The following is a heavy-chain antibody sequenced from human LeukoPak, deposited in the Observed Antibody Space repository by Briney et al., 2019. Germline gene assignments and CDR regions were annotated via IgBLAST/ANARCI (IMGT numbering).Heavy chain of an antibody. V-gene: IGHV3-21*01. J-gene: IGHJ4*02. Sequence: PGGSLRLSCAATGFTFSSYSMNWVRQAPGKGLEWVSSISSSSSYIYYADSVKGRFTISRDNAKNLLYLQMNSLRAEDTAVYYCARDGSGYDRLYYFDYWGQGTLVTVSS. CDR2: ISSSSSYI. CDR1: GFTFSSYS. CDR3: ARDGSGYDRLYYFDY. D-gene: IGHD5-12*01.